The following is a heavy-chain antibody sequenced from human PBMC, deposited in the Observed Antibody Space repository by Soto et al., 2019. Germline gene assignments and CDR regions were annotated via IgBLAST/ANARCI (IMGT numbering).Heavy chain of an antibody. CDR2: IYYSGST. Sequence: LSLTCTVSGGSISSYYCSWIRHPPVKVLEWIGYIYYSGSTNYNPSLKSRVTISVDTSKNQFSLKLSSVTAADTAVYYCARARGMATIVGYYYYGMDVWGQGTTVTVSS. V-gene: IGHV4-59*01. CDR3: ARARGMATIVGYYYYGMDV. D-gene: IGHD5-12*01. CDR1: GGSISSYY. J-gene: IGHJ6*02.